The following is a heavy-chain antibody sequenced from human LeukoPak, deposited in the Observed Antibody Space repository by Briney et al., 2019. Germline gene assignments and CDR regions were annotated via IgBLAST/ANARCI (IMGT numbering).Heavy chain of an antibody. J-gene: IGHJ3*02. CDR1: GGSISSYY. D-gene: IGHD3-3*01. V-gene: IGHV4-59*01. CDR2: IYYSGST. Sequence: PSETLSLTCTVSGGSISSYYWSWIRQPPGKGLEWIGYIYYSGSTNYNPSLKSRVTISVDTSKNQFSLKLSSVTAADTAVYYCARDLGFWSGLNAFDIWGQGTMVTVSS. CDR3: ARDLGFWSGLNAFDI.